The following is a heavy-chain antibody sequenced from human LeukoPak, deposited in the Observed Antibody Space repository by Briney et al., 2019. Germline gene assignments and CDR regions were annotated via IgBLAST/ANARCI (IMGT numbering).Heavy chain of an antibody. CDR1: GFTFSTYG. J-gene: IGHJ6*02. D-gene: IGHD2-2*01. CDR3: AKDPCSSTSCYAYNFYYYGMDV. CDR2: ISYGGSNK. V-gene: IGHV3-30*18. Sequence: GGSLRLSCAASGFTFSTYGMHWVRQAPGKGLEWVAVISYGGSNKYYADSVKGRFTISRDNSKNTLYLQMNSLRAEDTALYYCAKDPCSSTSCYAYNFYYYGMDVWGQGTTVTVSS.